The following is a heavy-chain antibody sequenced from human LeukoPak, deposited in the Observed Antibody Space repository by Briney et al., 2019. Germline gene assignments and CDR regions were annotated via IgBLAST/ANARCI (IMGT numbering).Heavy chain of an antibody. Sequence: ASVKVSCKASGGTFSSYAISWVRQAPGQGLEWMGWINPNSGGTNYAQKFQGRVTMTRDTSISTAYMELSRLRSDDTAVYYCARGLVGAIVGAFDIWGQGTMVTVSS. CDR1: GGTFSSYA. D-gene: IGHD1-26*01. J-gene: IGHJ3*02. V-gene: IGHV1-2*02. CDR2: INPNSGGT. CDR3: ARGLVGAIVGAFDI.